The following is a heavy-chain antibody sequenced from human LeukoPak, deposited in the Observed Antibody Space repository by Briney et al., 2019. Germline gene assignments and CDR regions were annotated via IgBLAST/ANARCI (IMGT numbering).Heavy chain of an antibody. J-gene: IGHJ4*02. D-gene: IGHD6-19*01. Sequence: GASVKVSCKASGYTFTSYGISWVRQAPGQGLEWMGWISAYNGNTNYAQKLQGRVTMTTDTSTSTAYMELRSLRSDDTAVYYCARVSPGYSSGWCFDYWGQGTLVTVSS. CDR2: ISAYNGNT. V-gene: IGHV1-18*01. CDR3: ARVSPGYSSGWCFDY. CDR1: GYTFTSYG.